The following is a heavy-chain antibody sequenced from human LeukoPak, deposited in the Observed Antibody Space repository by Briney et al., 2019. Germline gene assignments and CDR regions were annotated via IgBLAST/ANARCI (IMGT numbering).Heavy chain of an antibody. CDR3: ARRGRNCSSTSCRPGFDY. Sequence: SQTLSLTCAVSGGSISSGGYSWSWIRQPPGKGLEWIGYIYHSGSTYYNPSLKSRVTISVDTSKNQFSLKLSSVTAADTAVYYCARRGRNCSSTSCRPGFDYWGQGTLVTVSS. J-gene: IGHJ4*02. D-gene: IGHD2-2*01. CDR2: IYHSGST. V-gene: IGHV4-30-2*01. CDR1: GGSISSGGYS.